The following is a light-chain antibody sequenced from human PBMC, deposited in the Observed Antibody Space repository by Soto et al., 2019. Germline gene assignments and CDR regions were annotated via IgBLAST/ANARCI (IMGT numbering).Light chain of an antibody. J-gene: IGKJ1*01. CDR3: QNYNNVPQT. Sequence: DIQMTQSPSSLSASVGDRVTITCRASQGINNYLARYQQKPGEVPKLLIYAASILHSGVPSRFSGSGSETDFALTISSLQPEDVATYYCQNYNNVPQTFGQGTKVDIK. CDR2: AAS. CDR1: QGINNY. V-gene: IGKV1-27*01.